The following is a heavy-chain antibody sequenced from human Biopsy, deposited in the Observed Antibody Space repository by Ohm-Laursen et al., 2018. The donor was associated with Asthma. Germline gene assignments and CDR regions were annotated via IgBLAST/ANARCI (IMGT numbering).Heavy chain of an antibody. CDR2: ISKDASTQ. CDR3: VRDGTDDAFDI. J-gene: IGHJ3*02. D-gene: IGHD1-1*01. V-gene: IGHV3-30*01. Sequence: SLRLSCSAPGFAVSRDYMFWVRQAPGKGLEWVGVISKDASTQDYADSVKGRFTMARDNSKNTLDLQMNSLREEDTAVYYCVRDGTDDAFDIWGQGTVVSVSS. CDR1: GFAVSRDY.